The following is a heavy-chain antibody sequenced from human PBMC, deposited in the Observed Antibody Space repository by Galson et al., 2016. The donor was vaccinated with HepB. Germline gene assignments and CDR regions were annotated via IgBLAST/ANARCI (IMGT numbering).Heavy chain of an antibody. J-gene: IGHJ3*02. CDR1: GFTFSSYD. Sequence: SLRLSCAASGFTFSSYDMHWVRQATGEGLEWVSAIGAAGDTYYPGSVKGRFTISRENAKKSLYLQMNSLRAGDTDVYYCARGYEKSVAAAGKNWYFDIWGQGTMVTVSP. V-gene: IGHV3-13*01. CDR2: IGAAGDT. D-gene: IGHD6-13*01. CDR3: ARGYEKSVAAAGKNWYFDI.